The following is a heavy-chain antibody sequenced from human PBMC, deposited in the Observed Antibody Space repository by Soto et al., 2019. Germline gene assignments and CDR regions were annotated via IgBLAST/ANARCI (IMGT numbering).Heavy chain of an antibody. Sequence: GGSLTRSCAASGFTVSSNYMSWVRQAPGKGLEGVSVIYSGGSTYYADSVKGRFSISRDNSKKTLYLQMNSLRAGDTAVYFLAGGGRAAACYGTYFCGLRTTVSVSS. CDR2: IYSGGST. CDR1: GFTVSSNY. CDR3: AGGGRAAACYGTYF. V-gene: IGHV3-53*01. J-gene: IGHJ6*02. D-gene: IGHD6-13*01.